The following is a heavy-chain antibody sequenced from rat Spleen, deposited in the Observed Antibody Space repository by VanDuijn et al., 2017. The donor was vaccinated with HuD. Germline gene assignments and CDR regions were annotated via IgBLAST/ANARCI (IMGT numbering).Heavy chain of an antibody. V-gene: IGHV5-25*01. Sequence: EVQLVESGGGLVQPGRSLKLSCVASGFTFSSFAMAWVRQAPKKGLEWVATITSGGSNTYYLDSVKGRFTISRDNAESTLYLQMDSLRSEDTATYYCARHPDYSNYFDYWGQGVMVTVSS. CDR1: GFTFSSFA. J-gene: IGHJ2*01. CDR2: ITSGGSNT. D-gene: IGHD1-1*01. CDR3: ARHPDYSNYFDY.